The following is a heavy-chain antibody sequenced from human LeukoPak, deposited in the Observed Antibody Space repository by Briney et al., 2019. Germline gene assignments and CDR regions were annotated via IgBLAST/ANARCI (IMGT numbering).Heavy chain of an antibody. CDR2: IYYSGST. D-gene: IGHD3-22*01. J-gene: IGHJ5*02. V-gene: IGHV4-59*01. CDR1: GGSISSYY. Sequence: PSETLSLTCTVSGGSISSYYWSWIRQPPGKGLEWIGYIYYSGSTNYNPSFKSRVTITVDTSKNQFSLKLSSVTAADTAVYYCARDRVYDRSVGGFDPWGQGTLVTVSS. CDR3: ARDRVYDRSVGGFDP.